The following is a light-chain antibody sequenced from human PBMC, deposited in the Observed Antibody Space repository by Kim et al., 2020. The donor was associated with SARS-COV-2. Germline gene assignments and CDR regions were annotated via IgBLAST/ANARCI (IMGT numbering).Light chain of an antibody. V-gene: IGLV3-19*01. J-gene: IGLJ1*01. Sequence: ALGQTSRITCRGDSLIDYYPSWCQQKPGRAPVLVIYGRNNRPSGIPDRFSGSSSGNTCFLTITGAQAEDEADYYCNSRDSSGHHYVFGTGTKVTVL. CDR3: NSRDSSGHHYV. CDR1: SLIDYY. CDR2: GRN.